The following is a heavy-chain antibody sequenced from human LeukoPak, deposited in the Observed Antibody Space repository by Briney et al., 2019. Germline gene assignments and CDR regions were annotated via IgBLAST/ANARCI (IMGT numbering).Heavy chain of an antibody. D-gene: IGHD3-22*01. Sequence: GGSLRLSCAASGFTFSSYAMSWVRQAPGKGLEWVSAISGSGGSTYYADSVKGRFTISRDNSKNSLYLQMNSLRAEDTAVYYCARDIYYDSSGYYGSVYWGQGTLVTVSS. CDR1: GFTFSSYA. V-gene: IGHV3-23*01. CDR3: ARDIYYDSSGYYGSVY. J-gene: IGHJ4*02. CDR2: ISGSGGST.